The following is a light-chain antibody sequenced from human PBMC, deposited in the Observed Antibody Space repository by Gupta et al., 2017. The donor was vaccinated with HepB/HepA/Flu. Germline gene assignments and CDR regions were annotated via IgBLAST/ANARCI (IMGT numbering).Light chain of an antibody. J-gene: IGLJ2*01. Sequence: QSALTQPASVSGSPGQSITISCTGTSSDIGYYDYVSWYQQHPGKAPKVLIYDVTKRSAGVAGRFSGSKSGKTASLTISGRPAEDGADYFCRANTNRRIRVFGGGTRVTVL. CDR3: RANTNRRIRV. V-gene: IGLV2-14*03. CDR2: DVT. CDR1: SSDIGYYDY.